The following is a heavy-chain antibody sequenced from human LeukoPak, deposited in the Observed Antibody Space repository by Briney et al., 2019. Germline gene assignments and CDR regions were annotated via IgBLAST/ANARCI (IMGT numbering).Heavy chain of an antibody. CDR3: ARLGTVVTPPMGY. CDR2: INHSGST. J-gene: IGHJ4*02. CDR1: GGSFSGYY. V-gene: IGHV4-34*01. Sequence: SETLSLTCAVYGGSFSGYYWSWIRQPPGKGLEWIGEINHSGSTNYNPSLKSRVTISVDTSKNQFSLKLSSVTAADTAVYYCARLGTVVTPPMGYWGQGTLVTVSS. D-gene: IGHD4-23*01.